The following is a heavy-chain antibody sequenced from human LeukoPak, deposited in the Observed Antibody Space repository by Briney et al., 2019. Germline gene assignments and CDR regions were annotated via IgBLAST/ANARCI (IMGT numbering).Heavy chain of an antibody. Sequence: GASVKVSCKASGYTLTGYYMHWVRQAPGQGLEWMGRINPNSGGTNYAQKFQGRVTTTRDTSISTAYMELSRLRSDDTAVYYCARDSDRRCSGGSCYSGLYWGQGTLVTVSS. CDR2: INPNSGGT. J-gene: IGHJ4*02. D-gene: IGHD2-15*01. CDR1: GYTLTGYY. CDR3: ARDSDRRCSGGSCYSGLY. V-gene: IGHV1-2*06.